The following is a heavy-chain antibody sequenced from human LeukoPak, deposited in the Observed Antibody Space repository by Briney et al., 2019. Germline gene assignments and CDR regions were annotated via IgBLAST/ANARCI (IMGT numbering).Heavy chain of an antibody. Sequence: SETLSLTCSVSGGSISSHYWSWIRQPAGKGLEWIGHIYTSRSTNYKHSLKSRGTMSVDTSKRQFSLKLTSVTAADTAVYYCVRGRVYGSGNNWFDPWGQGTLVTVSS. V-gene: IGHV4-4*07. J-gene: IGHJ5*02. D-gene: IGHD3-10*01. CDR1: GGSISSHY. CDR2: IYTSRST. CDR3: VRGRVYGSGNNWFDP.